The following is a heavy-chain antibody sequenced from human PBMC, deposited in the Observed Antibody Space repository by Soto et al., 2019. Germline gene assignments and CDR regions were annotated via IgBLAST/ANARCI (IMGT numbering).Heavy chain of an antibody. CDR1: GFTFSDYY. D-gene: IGHD3-3*01. CDR3: ARGGTYYDFWSGYYTDYYGMDV. Sequence: GGSLRLSCAASGFTFSDYYMSWIRQAPGKGLERVSYISSSGSTIYYADSVKGRFTISRDNAKNSLYLQMNSLRAEDTAVYYCARGGTYYDFWSGYYTDYYGMDVWGQGTTVTVSS. V-gene: IGHV3-11*01. CDR2: ISSSGSTI. J-gene: IGHJ6*02.